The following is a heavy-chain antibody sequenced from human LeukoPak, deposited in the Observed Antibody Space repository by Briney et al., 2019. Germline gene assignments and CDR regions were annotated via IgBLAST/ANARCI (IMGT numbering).Heavy chain of an antibody. CDR2: IYYSGST. CDR1: GGSISSYY. V-gene: IGHV4-59*01. J-gene: IGHJ5*02. CDR3: ARAHVQWLVPRWFDP. Sequence: SETLSLTCTVSGGSISSYYWSWIRQPPGKGLEWIGYIYYSGSTNYNPSLKSRLTISVDTSKNQFSLKLSSVTAADTAVYYCARAHVQWLVPRWFDPWGQGTLVTVSS. D-gene: IGHD6-19*01.